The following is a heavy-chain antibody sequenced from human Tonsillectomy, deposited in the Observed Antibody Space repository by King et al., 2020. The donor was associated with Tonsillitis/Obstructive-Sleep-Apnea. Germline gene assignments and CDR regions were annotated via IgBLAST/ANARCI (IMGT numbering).Heavy chain of an antibody. Sequence: TLQESGPTLVKPTQTLTLTCTFSGFSLSTSGVGVGWIRQPPGKALEWLALIYWDDDKRYSPSLKSRLTITKDTSKNQVVLTMTNMDPVDTATYYCATQGALGPQSYYYYYMDVWGKGTTVTVSS. D-gene: IGHD1-26*01. CDR1: GFSLSTSGVG. CDR2: IYWDDDK. J-gene: IGHJ6*03. V-gene: IGHV2-5*02. CDR3: ATQGALGPQSYYYYYMDV.